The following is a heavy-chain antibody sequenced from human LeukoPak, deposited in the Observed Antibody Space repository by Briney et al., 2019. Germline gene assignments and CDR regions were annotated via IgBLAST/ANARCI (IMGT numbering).Heavy chain of an antibody. D-gene: IGHD5-24*01. V-gene: IGHV1-18*01. Sequence: GASVKVSCKASGYSGSSYGISWVRQAPGQGLEWMGCISVYNVNTNYAQKLQGRVTMTTDTSTSTAYMELRSLRTADTAVYYCARDRDGYNGGDYWGQGTLVTVSS. CDR2: ISVYNVNT. J-gene: IGHJ4*02. CDR1: GYSGSSYG. CDR3: ARDRDGYNGGDY.